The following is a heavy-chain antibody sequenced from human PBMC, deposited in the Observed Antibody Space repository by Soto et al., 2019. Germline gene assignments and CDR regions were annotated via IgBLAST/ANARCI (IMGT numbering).Heavy chain of an antibody. CDR2: ISTYNGGT. CDR3: ARDQSFDRSYYCGIEV. CDR1: GYPFTSYG. V-gene: IGHV1-18*01. J-gene: IGHJ6*01. Sequence: QVQLVQSGAEVKKPGASVKVSCKASGYPFTSYGISWVRQAPGQGLEWMGWISTYNGGTYYAQKRQGRVTVTTDTATSTVYMELRSLKSDDAAVYYCARDQSFDRSYYCGIEVWGQGTTVTVSS.